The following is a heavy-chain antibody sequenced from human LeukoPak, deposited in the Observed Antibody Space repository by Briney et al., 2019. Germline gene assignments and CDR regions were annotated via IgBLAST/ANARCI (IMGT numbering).Heavy chain of an antibody. Sequence: QPGGSLRLSCAASGFTFSSYAMSWVRQAPGKGLEWVSAISGSGGSTYYADSVKGRFTISRDNSKNTLYLQMNSLRAEDTAVYYCAKDAPRGVAAAGLDAFDIWGQGTMVTVSS. CDR2: ISGSGGST. CDR3: AKDAPRGVAAAGLDAFDI. CDR1: GFTFSSYA. D-gene: IGHD6-13*01. V-gene: IGHV3-23*01. J-gene: IGHJ3*02.